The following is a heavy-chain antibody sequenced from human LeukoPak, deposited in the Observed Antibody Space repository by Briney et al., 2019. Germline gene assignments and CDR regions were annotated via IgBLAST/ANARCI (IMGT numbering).Heavy chain of an antibody. Sequence: GGSLRLSCAASGFTFSSYAMSWVRQAPGKGLEWVSAISGSGGSTYYADSVKGRFTISRDNSKNTLYLQMNSLRAEDTVVYYCAKDGVVVVAATSDYRGQGTLVTVSS. CDR1: GFTFSSYA. J-gene: IGHJ4*02. D-gene: IGHD2-15*01. V-gene: IGHV3-23*01. CDR3: AKDGVVVVAATSDY. CDR2: ISGSGGST.